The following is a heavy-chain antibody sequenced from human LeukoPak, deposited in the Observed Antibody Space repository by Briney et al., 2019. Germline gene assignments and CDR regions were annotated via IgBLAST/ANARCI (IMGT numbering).Heavy chain of an antibody. J-gene: IGHJ5*02. D-gene: IGHD3-10*01. CDR1: GGSISSGGYS. CDR3: ARGSEYYYGSGKRGWFDP. Sequence: SQTLSLTCAVSGGSISSGGYSWSWIRQPPGEGLEWIGYIYHSGSTYYNPSLKSRVTISVDRPKNQFSLKLSSVTAADTAVYYCARGSEYYYGSGKRGWFDPWAREPWSPSPQ. CDR2: IYHSGST. V-gene: IGHV4-30-2*01.